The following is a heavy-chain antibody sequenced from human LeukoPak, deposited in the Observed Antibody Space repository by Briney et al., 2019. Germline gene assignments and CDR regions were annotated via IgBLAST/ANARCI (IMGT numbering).Heavy chain of an antibody. J-gene: IGHJ3*02. D-gene: IGHD3-22*01. CDR3: VINVRITMIVVVIPDAFDI. Sequence: GGSXXLXXXXXGFTFSSXXMSWVRQXPGKGXXWGSAIXGSGXSTYYAASVKGRFTISRDNSKNTLYLQMNSLRAEDTAVYYCVINVRITMIVVVIPDAFDIWGQGTMVTVSS. V-gene: IGHV3-23*01. CDR1: GFTFSSXX. CDR2: IXGSGXST.